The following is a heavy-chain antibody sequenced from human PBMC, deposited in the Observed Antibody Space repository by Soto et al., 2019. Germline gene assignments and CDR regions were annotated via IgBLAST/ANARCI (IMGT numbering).Heavy chain of an antibody. CDR3: ARSGDRFTIFGVANYYYYGMDV. V-gene: IGHV3-30-3*01. J-gene: IGHJ6*02. Sequence: GGSLRLSCAASGFTFSSYAMHWVRQAPGKGLEWVAVISYDGSNKYYADSVKGRFTISRDNSKNTLYLQMNSLRAEDTAVYYCARSGDRFTIFGVANYYYYGMDVWGQGTTVTVSS. CDR2: ISYDGSNK. D-gene: IGHD3-3*01. CDR1: GFTFSSYA.